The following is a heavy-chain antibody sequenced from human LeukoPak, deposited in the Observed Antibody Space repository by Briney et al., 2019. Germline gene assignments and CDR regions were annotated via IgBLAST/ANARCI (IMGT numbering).Heavy chain of an antibody. J-gene: IGHJ5*02. CDR1: GYTFADYY. Sequence: GASVKVSCKASGYTFADYYMHWVRQAPGQGLEWMGWIKPNSGGTRSAQKFQGRVTMTRDTSTGTAYMELSSLRYDDTAVYYCATNILVRDIINWFDPWGQGTLVTVSS. D-gene: IGHD3-10*01. CDR3: ATNILVRDIINWFDP. V-gene: IGHV1-2*02. CDR2: IKPNSGGT.